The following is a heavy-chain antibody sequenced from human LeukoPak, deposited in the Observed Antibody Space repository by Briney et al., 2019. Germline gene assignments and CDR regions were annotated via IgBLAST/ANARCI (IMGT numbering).Heavy chain of an antibody. V-gene: IGHV4-39*01. D-gene: IGHD3-22*01. CDR2: IYYSGST. Sequence: SETLSLTRTVPGGSISSISYYWGWIRQPPGRGLEWIGSIYYSGSTYYNPSLKSRVTISVDTSKNQFSLKLSSVTAADTAVYYCARHVLTGGDYWGQGTLVTVSS. CDR1: GGSISSISYY. CDR3: ARHVLTGGDY. J-gene: IGHJ4*02.